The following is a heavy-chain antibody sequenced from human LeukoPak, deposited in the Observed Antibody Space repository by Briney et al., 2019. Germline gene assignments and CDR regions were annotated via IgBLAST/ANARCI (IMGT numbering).Heavy chain of an antibody. CDR2: IYYSGST. J-gene: IGHJ6*03. CDR1: GGSISSSSYY. V-gene: IGHV4-39*01. Sequence: SETLSLTCTVSGGSISSSSYYWGWIRQPPGKGLEWIGSIYYSGSTYYNPSLKSRVTIPVDTSKNQFSLKLSSVTAADTAVYYCATLETTYYYMDVWGKGTTVTVSS. D-gene: IGHD4-11*01. CDR3: ATLETTYYYMDV.